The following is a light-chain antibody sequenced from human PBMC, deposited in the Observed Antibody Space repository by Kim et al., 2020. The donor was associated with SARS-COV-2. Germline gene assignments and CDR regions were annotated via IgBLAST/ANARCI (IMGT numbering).Light chain of an antibody. CDR1: SSDVGGYNY. Sequence: QSALTQPPSASGSPGQSVTISCTGTSSDVGGYNYVSWYQQHPGEAPKLMIYEVTKRPSGVPDRFSGSKSGNTASLTVSGLQAEDEADYYCSSYAGSNNLVFSGGTQLTVL. CDR2: EVT. J-gene: IGLJ2*01. V-gene: IGLV2-8*01. CDR3: SSYAGSNNLV.